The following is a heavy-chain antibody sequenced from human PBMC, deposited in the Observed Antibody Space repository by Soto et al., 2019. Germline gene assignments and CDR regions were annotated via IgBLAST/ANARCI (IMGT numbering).Heavy chain of an antibody. CDR2: IIPIFGTA. CDR1: GGTFSSYA. Sequence: QVQLVQSGAEVKKPGSSVKVSCKASGGTFSSYAISWVRQAPGQGLEWMGGIIPIFGTANYAQKFQGRVTITADESTSTAYMELSSLRSEDTAVYYCATYYYGSVSYSTGDAFDIWGQGTMVTVSS. D-gene: IGHD3-10*01. J-gene: IGHJ3*02. V-gene: IGHV1-69*01. CDR3: ATYYYGSVSYSTGDAFDI.